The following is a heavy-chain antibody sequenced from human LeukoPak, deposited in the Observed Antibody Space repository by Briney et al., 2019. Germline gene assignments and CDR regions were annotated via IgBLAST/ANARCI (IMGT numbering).Heavy chain of an antibody. CDR3: ARDGSTGWHYFEY. V-gene: IGHV3-23*01. Sequence: GGSLRLSCAGSGFTFSSNAMNWVRQAPGKGLEWVSCISDDGGITYYADSVKGRFTISRDNSKNTLYLQMNSLRTEDTAVYYCARDGSTGWHYFEYWGQGTLVTVSS. CDR1: GFTFSSNA. D-gene: IGHD6-19*01. CDR2: ISDDGGIT. J-gene: IGHJ4*02.